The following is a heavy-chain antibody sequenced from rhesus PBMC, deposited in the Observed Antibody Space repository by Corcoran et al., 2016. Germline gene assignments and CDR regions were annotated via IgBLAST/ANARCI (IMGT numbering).Heavy chain of an antibody. Sequence: QVQLQESGPGLVKPSETLSLTCAVSGGSISSRNWWSWLPQPSGKGLEWIGYISGSSGSTYYNPSLKSRVTISTDTSKNQFSLKLSSVTAADTAVYYCARHTRQRLLDYWGQGVLVTVSS. CDR3: ARHTRQRLLDY. CDR2: ISGSSGST. J-gene: IGHJ4*01. D-gene: IGHD6-31*01. V-gene: IGHV4-65*01. CDR1: GGSISSRNW.